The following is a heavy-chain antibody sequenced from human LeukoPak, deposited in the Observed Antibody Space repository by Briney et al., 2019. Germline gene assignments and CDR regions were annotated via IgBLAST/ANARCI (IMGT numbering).Heavy chain of an antibody. Sequence: PSETLSLTCTVSGGSISSGSYYWSWIRQPAGKGLEWIGRIYTSGSTNYNPSLKSRVTISVDTSKNQFSLKLSSVTAADTAVYYCARSGHYYDSSGYYSYYFDYWGQGTLVTVSS. CDR2: IYTSGST. CDR1: GGSISSGSYY. D-gene: IGHD3-22*01. V-gene: IGHV4-61*02. J-gene: IGHJ4*02. CDR3: ARSGHYYDSSGYYSYYFDY.